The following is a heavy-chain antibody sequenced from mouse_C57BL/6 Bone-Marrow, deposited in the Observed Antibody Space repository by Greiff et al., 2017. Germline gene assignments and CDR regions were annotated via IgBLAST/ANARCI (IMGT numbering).Heavy chain of an antibody. V-gene: IGHV2-9-1*01. J-gene: IGHJ2*01. D-gene: IGHD1-1*01. CDR3: ASLYGSSQYYFDY. CDR1: GFSFTSYA. CDR2: IWTGGGT. Sequence: QVQLQQSGPGLVAPSQSLSITCTVSGFSFTSYAISWVRQPPGKGLEWLGVIWTGGGTNYNSALKSRLSISKDNSKSQVFLKMNSLQTDDTARYXCASLYGSSQYYFDYWGQGTTLTVAS.